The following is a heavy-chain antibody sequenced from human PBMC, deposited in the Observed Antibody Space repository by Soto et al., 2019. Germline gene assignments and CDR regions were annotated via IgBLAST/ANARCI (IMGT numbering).Heavy chain of an antibody. CDR3: ARVVCYCSSDDSGGRFDY. Sequence: GGSLRLSCAASGFTFRNYYMNWVRQAPGKGLEWVAKIKSDGTEKYYVDSVKGRFTIYRDNAENSLYLQMNSLRAEDTAVYYCARVVCYCSSDDSGGRFDYWGQGTLVTVSS. CDR2: IKSDGTEK. V-gene: IGHV3-7*03. J-gene: IGHJ4*02. CDR1: GFTFRNYY. D-gene: IGHD2-8*02.